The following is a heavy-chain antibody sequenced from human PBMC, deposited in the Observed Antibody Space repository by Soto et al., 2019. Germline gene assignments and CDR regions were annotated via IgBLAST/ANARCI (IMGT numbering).Heavy chain of an antibody. Sequence: KPSETLSLTCTVSGGSVSSGSYYWSWIRQPPGKGLEWIGYIYYSGSTNYNPSLKSRVTISVDTSKNQFSLKLSSVTAADTAVYYCATGFWSGPIAHYFDYWGQGTLVTVSS. J-gene: IGHJ4*01. CDR2: IYYSGST. CDR1: GGSVSSGSYY. V-gene: IGHV4-61*01. D-gene: IGHD3-3*01. CDR3: ATGFWSGPIAHYFDY.